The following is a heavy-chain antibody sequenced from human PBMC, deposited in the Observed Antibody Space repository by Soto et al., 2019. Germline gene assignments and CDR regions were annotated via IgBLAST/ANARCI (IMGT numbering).Heavy chain of an antibody. D-gene: IGHD2-2*01. CDR1: GYTFSNYG. CDR3: ARIAYCSITTCPFPTLFLMRGYYYYYGMDV. V-gene: IGHV1-18*01. Sequence: VRLVQSAAEVKKPGASVRVSCKASGYTFSNYGITWVRQAPGQGLEWMGWISAYNGNTHFAQKFQGSVTMTTDTSTTTAVMELRGLRSDATAVYYSARIAYCSITTCPFPTLFLMRGYYYYYGMDVWCPGTTVTVSS. J-gene: IGHJ6*02. CDR2: ISAYNGNT.